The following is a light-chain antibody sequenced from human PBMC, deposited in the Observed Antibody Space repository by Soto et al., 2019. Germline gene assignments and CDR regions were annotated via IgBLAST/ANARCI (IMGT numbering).Light chain of an antibody. Sequence: QSVLTQPPSVSGAPGQRVTISCTGGSSNIGAGYDVHWYRQFPGTAPKLLVYGNNNRPSGISDRFSASKSGSSASLAITGLQAEDEADYYCQSYDTSLRAWVFGGGTKLTVI. CDR3: QSYDTSLRAWV. CDR1: SSNIGAGYD. J-gene: IGLJ3*02. CDR2: GNN. V-gene: IGLV1-40*01.